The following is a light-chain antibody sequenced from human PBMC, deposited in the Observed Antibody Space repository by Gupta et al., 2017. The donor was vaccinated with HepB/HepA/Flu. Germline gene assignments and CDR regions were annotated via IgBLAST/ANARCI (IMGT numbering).Light chain of an antibody. CDR2: EVS. CDR1: SSDVGSYNR. Sequence: QSALTQPPSVSGSPGQSVTISCTGTSSDVGSYNRVSWYQQPPGTAPKLIIYEVSNRPSGVPDRFSGSKSGNTASLTISGLQAEDEADYYCSSYTSDSTLVFGKGTKLTVL. J-gene: IGLJ2*01. CDR3: SSYTSDSTLV. V-gene: IGLV2-18*02.